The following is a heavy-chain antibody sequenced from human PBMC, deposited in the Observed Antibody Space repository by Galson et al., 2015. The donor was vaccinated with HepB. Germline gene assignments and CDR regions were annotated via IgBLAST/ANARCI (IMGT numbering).Heavy chain of an antibody. V-gene: IGHV3-20*04. J-gene: IGHJ3*02. CDR3: ARDQPDYDILTGYSPDAFDI. D-gene: IGHD3-9*01. CDR1: GFTFDDYG. Sequence: SLRLSCAASGFTFDDYGMIWVRQAPGKGLKWVSGINWNGGSTGYADSVKGRFTISRDNAKNSLYLQMNSLRAEDTALYYCARDQPDYDILTGYSPDAFDIWGQGTMVTVSS. CDR2: INWNGGST.